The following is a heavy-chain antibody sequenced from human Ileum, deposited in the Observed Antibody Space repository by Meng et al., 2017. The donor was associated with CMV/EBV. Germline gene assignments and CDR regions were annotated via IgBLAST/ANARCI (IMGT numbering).Heavy chain of an antibody. Sequence: GESLKISCAASGFTFRRNAKHWVRQAPGKGLEWVANIKQDGSEKYYVDSVKGRFTISRDNAKNSLYLQMNSLRAEDTAVYYCARDLSGGVTTFYWFDPWGQGTLVTVSS. D-gene: IGHD4-17*01. V-gene: IGHV3-7*01. CDR2: IKQDGSEK. CDR1: GFTFRRNA. J-gene: IGHJ5*02. CDR3: ARDLSGGVTTFYWFDP.